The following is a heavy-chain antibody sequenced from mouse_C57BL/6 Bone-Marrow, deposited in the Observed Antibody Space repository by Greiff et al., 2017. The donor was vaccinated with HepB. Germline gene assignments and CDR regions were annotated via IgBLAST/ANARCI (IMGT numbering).Heavy chain of an antibody. V-gene: IGHV1-69*01. J-gene: IGHJ3*01. CDR2: IDPSDSYT. Sequence: QVQLKQPGAELVMPGASVKLSCKASGYTFTSYWMHWVKQRPGQGLEWIGEIDPSDSYTNYNQKFKGKSTLTVDKSSSTAYMQLSSLTDEDSAVYYCARYYDYDEGFAYWGQGTLVTVSA. CDR1: GYTFTSYW. D-gene: IGHD2-4*01. CDR3: ARYYDYDEGFAY.